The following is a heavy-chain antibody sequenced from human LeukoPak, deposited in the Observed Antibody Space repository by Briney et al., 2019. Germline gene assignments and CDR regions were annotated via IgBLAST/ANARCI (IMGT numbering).Heavy chain of an antibody. CDR1: GFTFSIYG. D-gene: IGHD3-22*01. Sequence: GGTLRLSCAASGFTFSIYGMSWVRQAPGKGLEWVSAISGSGASTYYADSVKGRFTISRDNSKNTLYPQMNSLRAEDTAVYYCAKVRMITMIAYDAFDIWGQGTTVTVSS. CDR2: ISGSGAST. J-gene: IGHJ3*02. V-gene: IGHV3-23*01. CDR3: AKVRMITMIAYDAFDI.